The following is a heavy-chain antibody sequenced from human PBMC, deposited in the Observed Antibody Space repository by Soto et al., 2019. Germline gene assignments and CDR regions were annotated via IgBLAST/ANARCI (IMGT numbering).Heavy chain of an antibody. CDR1: GYTFTDYY. D-gene: IGHD3-22*01. J-gene: IGHJ4*02. CDR2: INSDSGDT. V-gene: IGHV1-2*02. CDR3: ARVTYYYDTTGVY. Sequence: QVHLVQSGAEVRKPGASVKVSCKTSGYTFTDYYLHWVRQAPGQGLEWMGWINSDSGDTSYAQKFQGRVTVTRDTSLSTAYMDLRSLRSDDTDVYYCARVTYYYDTTGVYWGQGTLVTV.